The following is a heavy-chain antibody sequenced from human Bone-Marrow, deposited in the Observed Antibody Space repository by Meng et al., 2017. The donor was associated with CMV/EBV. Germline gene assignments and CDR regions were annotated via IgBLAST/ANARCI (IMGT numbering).Heavy chain of an antibody. CDR2: MYYSGST. J-gene: IGHJ5*02. CDR3: ARGGIQQRLVPGFWFDP. D-gene: IGHD6-13*01. CDR1: SIISGGYY. V-gene: IGHV4-31*02. Sequence: SIISGGYYWSWIRQHPGQGLEWIGYMYYSGSTYYNPSLKSRVTISVDRSKNQVSLKLGSGTAADTAVYYWARGGIQQRLVPGFWFDPWGQGTLVTVSS.